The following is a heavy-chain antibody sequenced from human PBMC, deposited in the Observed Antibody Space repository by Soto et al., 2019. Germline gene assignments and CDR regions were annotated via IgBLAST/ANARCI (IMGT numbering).Heavy chain of an antibody. CDR1: GFTFSGSW. Sequence: EVLLVESGGGLVHPGGSLRLSCAASGFTFSGSWMNWVGQAPGKGLEWVAYISADGRGTNHVDSVKGRVTISRDNAKNSLYLQMNPLRPEDTAVYYCAIKPRLLGSWGQGTLVTVSS. CDR2: ISADGRGT. D-gene: IGHD2-15*01. J-gene: IGHJ4*02. CDR3: AIKPRLLGS. V-gene: IGHV3-7*01.